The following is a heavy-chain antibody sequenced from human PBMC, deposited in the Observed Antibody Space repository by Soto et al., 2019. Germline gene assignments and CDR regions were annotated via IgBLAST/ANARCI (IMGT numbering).Heavy chain of an antibody. Sequence: GGSLRLSCAASGFTFSSYGMHWVRQAPGKGLEWVAVISYDGSNKYYADSVKGRFTISRDNSKNTLYLQMNSLRAEDTAVYYCAKVSGYSSSWYVLGFDYWGQGTLVTVSS. CDR1: GFTFSSYG. V-gene: IGHV3-30*18. CDR3: AKVSGYSSSWYVLGFDY. J-gene: IGHJ4*02. D-gene: IGHD6-13*01. CDR2: ISYDGSNK.